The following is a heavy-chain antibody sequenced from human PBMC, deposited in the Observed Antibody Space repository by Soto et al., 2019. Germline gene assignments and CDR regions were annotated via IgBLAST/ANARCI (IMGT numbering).Heavy chain of an antibody. V-gene: IGHV1-69*02. J-gene: IGHJ2*01. CDR2: IIPILGIA. CDR3: ARRYYESSGQYWYFDL. Sequence: QVQLVQSGAEVKKPGSSVKVSCKASGGTFSSYTISWVRQAPGQGLEWMGRIIPILGIANYAQKFQGRVTITADKSTSTAYMELSSLRSEDTAVYYCARRYYESSGQYWYFDLWGRGTLVTVSS. CDR1: GGTFSSYT. D-gene: IGHD3-22*01.